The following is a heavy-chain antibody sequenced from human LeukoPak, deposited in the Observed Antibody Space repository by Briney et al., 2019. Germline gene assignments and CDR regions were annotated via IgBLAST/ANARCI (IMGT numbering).Heavy chain of an antibody. D-gene: IGHD2-15*01. CDR2: ISSSSSYI. CDR1: GFTFSSYG. Sequence: GGSLRLSCAASGFTFSSYGMHWVRQAPGKGLEWVSSISSSSSYIYYADSVKGRFTISRDNAKNSLFLQMNSLRVENTAVYYCARDGRGDYCSGGSCLMFDPWGQGTLVTVSS. V-gene: IGHV3-21*01. CDR3: ARDGRGDYCSGGSCLMFDP. J-gene: IGHJ5*02.